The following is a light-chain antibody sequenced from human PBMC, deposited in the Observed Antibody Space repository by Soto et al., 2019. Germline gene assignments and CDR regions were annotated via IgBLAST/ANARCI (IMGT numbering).Light chain of an antibody. CDR3: SSYATGGSYV. J-gene: IGLJ1*01. Sequence: QSVLTQPASVSGSPGQSIAISCTGTSSDVGGYNSVSWYQQHPGKAPKLLIYDVSNRPSGVSNRFSGSKSGNTASLTISGLQAEDEADYYCSSYATGGSYVFGTGTKLTAL. CDR1: SSDVGGYNS. V-gene: IGLV2-14*01. CDR2: DVS.